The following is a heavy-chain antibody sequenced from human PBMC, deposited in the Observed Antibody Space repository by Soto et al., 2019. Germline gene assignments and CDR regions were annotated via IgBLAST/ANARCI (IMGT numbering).Heavy chain of an antibody. Sequence: PGGSLRLSCAASGFTFSSYGMHWVRQAPGKGLEWVAVISYDGSNKYYADSVKGRFTISRDNSKNTLYLQMNSLRAEDTAVYYCAKVPYANYYYYGMDVWGQGTTVTVSS. J-gene: IGHJ6*02. V-gene: IGHV3-30*18. D-gene: IGHD2-8*01. CDR3: AKVPYANYYYYGMDV. CDR2: ISYDGSNK. CDR1: GFTFSSYG.